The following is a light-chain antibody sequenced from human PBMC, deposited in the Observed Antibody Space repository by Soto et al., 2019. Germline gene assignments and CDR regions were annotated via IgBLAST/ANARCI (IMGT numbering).Light chain of an antibody. V-gene: IGKV3-15*01. CDR1: QSVRSN. Sequence: VVMTQSPATLSVSPGERVTLSCRASQSVRSNLAWYQQKPGQSPRLLIYGASTRATGIPARFSGSGSGTDFTLTISSLQPEDFATYYCQHADSFPLITFGQGTRLEIK. CDR3: QHADSFPLIT. CDR2: GAS. J-gene: IGKJ5*01.